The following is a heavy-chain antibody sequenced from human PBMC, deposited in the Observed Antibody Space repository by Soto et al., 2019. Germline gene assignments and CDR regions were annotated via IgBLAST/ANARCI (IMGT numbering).Heavy chain of an antibody. J-gene: IGHJ5*02. D-gene: IGHD3-3*01. CDR1: GGSISSGDYY. CDR2: IYYSGST. V-gene: IGHV4-30-4*01. CDR3: ARVGGRITIFGVVHQSAP. Sequence: SETLSLTCTVSGGSISSGDYYWSWIRQPPGKGLEWIGYIYYSGSTYYNPSLKSRVTISVDTSKNQFSLKLSSVTAADTAVYYCARVGGRITIFGVVHQSAPWGQGTLVPVSS.